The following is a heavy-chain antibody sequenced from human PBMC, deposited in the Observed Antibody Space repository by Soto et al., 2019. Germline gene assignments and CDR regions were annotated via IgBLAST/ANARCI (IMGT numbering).Heavy chain of an antibody. CDR3: AKSSGYSGGFCH. J-gene: IGHJ4*02. CDR2: ISGSGAAT. CDR1: GFAFTSTA. D-gene: IGHD3-22*01. Sequence: GGSLRLSCAASGFAFTSTAMSWVRQAPGKGLEWVASISGSGAATYIADSMKGRFAISRDNSKSTLFLQMNTLRVGDTAVYFCAKSSGYSGGFCHWGQGTRVTVSS. V-gene: IGHV3-23*01.